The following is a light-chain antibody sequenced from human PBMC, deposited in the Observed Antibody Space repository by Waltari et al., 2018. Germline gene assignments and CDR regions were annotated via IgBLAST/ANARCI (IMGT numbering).Light chain of an antibody. CDR3: SSYTSSSKGV. CDR1: SSDVGGYNY. V-gene: IGLV2-14*01. J-gene: IGLJ2*01. Sequence: QSALTQPASVSGSPGQSITISCTGTSSDVGGYNYFSWYQRHPGKAPKLMIYEVSNRPSGVSNRFSGSKSGNTASLTISGLRAEDEADYYCSSYTSSSKGVFGGGTKLTVL. CDR2: EVS.